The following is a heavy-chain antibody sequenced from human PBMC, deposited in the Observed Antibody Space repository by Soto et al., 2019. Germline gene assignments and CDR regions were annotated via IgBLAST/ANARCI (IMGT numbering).Heavy chain of an antibody. CDR2: ISSNGGST. CDR1: GFTFSSYA. CDR3: ARDGTGGDFDWSNFDY. Sequence: GGSLRLSCAASGFTFSSYAMHWVRQAPGKGLEYVSAISSNGGSTYYANSVKGRFTISRDNSKNTLYLQMGSLRAEDMAVYYCARDGTGGDFDWSNFDYWGQGTLVTVSS. D-gene: IGHD3-9*01. J-gene: IGHJ4*02. V-gene: IGHV3-64*01.